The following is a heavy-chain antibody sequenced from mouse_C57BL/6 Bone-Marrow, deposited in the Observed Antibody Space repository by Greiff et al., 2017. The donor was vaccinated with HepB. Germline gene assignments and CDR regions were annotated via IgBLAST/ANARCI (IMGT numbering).Heavy chain of an antibody. V-gene: IGHV2-5*01. D-gene: IGHD1-1*01. Sequence: VQLQQSGPGLVQPSQSLSITCTVSGFSLTSYGVHWVRQSPGKGLEWLGVIWRGGSTDYNAAFMSRLSITKDNSKSQVFFKMNSLQADDTAIYYCAKNYYGSSYEGYYAMDYWGQGTSVTVSS. CDR2: IWRGGST. CDR1: GFSLTSYG. J-gene: IGHJ4*01. CDR3: AKNYYGSSYEGYYAMDY.